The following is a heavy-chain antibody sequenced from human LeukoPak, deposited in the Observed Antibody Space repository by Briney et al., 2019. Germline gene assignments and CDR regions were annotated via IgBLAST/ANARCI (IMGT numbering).Heavy chain of an antibody. CDR1: GDSVSSNSAA. D-gene: IGHD6-19*01. Sequence: QTLSLTFAISGDSVSSNSAAWNWIRQSPSGGLEWLGRTYYTSKWYNDYAVSVKSRITINPDTSKNQFSLQLNSVTPEDTAVYYCAREGGVPGTQDYYYYGMDVWGQGTTVTVSS. CDR3: AREGGVPGTQDYYYYGMDV. J-gene: IGHJ6*02. V-gene: IGHV6-1*01. CDR2: TYYTSKWYN.